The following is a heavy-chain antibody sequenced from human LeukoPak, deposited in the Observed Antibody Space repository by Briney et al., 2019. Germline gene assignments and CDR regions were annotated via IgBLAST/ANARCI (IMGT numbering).Heavy chain of an antibody. D-gene: IGHD3-16*01. CDR1: GFTFSSYS. CDR2: ISSGGGYT. J-gene: IGHJ6*03. V-gene: IGHV3-21*06. CDR3: ARNPLISGYYYYYMDV. Sequence: GGSLRLSCAASGFTFSSYSMNWVRQAPGKVLEWVSSISSGGGYTYYADSVKGRFTISRDNAKNSLYLQMNSLRAEDTAVYYCARNPLISGYYYYYMDVWGKGTTVTVS.